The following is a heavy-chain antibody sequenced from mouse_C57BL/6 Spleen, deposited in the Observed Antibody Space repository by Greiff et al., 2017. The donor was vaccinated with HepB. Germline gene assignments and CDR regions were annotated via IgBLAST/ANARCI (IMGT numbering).Heavy chain of an antibody. D-gene: IGHD2-1*01. V-gene: IGHV1-80*01. CDR3: ARAGKIYYGTYYYAMDY. J-gene: IGHJ4*01. CDR2: IYPGDGDT. Sequence: QVQLQQSGAELVKPGASVKISCKASGYAFSSYWMNWVKQRPGKGLEWIGQIYPGDGDTNYNGKFKGKATLTADKSSSTAYMQLSSLTSEDSAVYFCARAGKIYYGTYYYAMDYWGQGTSVTVSS. CDR1: GYAFSSYW.